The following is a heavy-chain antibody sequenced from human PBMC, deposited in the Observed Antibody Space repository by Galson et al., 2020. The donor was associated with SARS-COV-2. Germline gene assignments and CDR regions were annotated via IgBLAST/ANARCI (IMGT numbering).Heavy chain of an antibody. CDR1: GYTFIDFY. CDR2: INPGSGGA. Sequence: ASVKVSCKASGYTFIDFYIHWVRQAPGQGLEWLVWINPGSGGAYYALDFQGRVTMTRDTSITTAYMELTRLNFDDTAVYFCARGGNIVAKPLDNWGQGTLVTVSS. J-gene: IGHJ4*02. V-gene: IGHV1-2*02. CDR3: ARGGNIVAKPLDN. D-gene: IGHD5-12*01.